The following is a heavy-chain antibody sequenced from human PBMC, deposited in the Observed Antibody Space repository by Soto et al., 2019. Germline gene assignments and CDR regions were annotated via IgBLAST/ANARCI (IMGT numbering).Heavy chain of an antibody. J-gene: IGHJ3*02. D-gene: IGHD3-16*01. CDR2: ISYDGSNK. CDR3: AKDGAMGAFDI. CDR1: GFTFSSYG. Sequence: GGSLRLSCAASGFTFSSYGMHWVRQAPGKGLEWVAVISYDGSNKYYADSVKGRFTISRDNSKNTLYLQMNSLRAEETAVYYCAKDGAMGAFDIWGQGTMVTVSS. V-gene: IGHV3-30*18.